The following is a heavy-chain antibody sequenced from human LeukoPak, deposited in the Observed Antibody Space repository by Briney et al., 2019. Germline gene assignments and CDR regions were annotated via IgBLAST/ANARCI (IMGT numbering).Heavy chain of an antibody. CDR3: ASDYGDYGVIYYYGMDV. CDR2: ISYDGSNK. Sequence: GRSLRLPCAASGFTFSSYAMHWVRQAPGKGLEWVAVISYDGSNKYYADSVKGRFTISRDNSKNTLYLQMNSLRAEDTAVYYCASDYGDYGVIYYYGMDVWGKGTTVTVSS. J-gene: IGHJ6*04. CDR1: GFTFSSYA. V-gene: IGHV3-30*04. D-gene: IGHD4-17*01.